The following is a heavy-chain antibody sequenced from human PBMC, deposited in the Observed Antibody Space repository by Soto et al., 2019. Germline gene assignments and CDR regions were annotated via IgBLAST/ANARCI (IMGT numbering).Heavy chain of an antibody. CDR3: ARLQYYDYVWGSRNNWFDP. D-gene: IGHD3-16*01. Sequence: GASVKVSCKASGYTFTSYGISWVRQAPGQGLEWMGWISAYNGNTNYAQKLQGRVTMTTDTSTSTAYMELRSLRSDDTAVYYCARLQYYDYVWGSRNNWFDPWGQGTLVTVSS. J-gene: IGHJ5*02. CDR2: ISAYNGNT. CDR1: GYTFTSYG. V-gene: IGHV1-18*01.